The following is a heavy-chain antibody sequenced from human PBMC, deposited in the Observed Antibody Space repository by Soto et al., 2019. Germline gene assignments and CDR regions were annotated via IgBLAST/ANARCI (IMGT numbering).Heavy chain of an antibody. CDR2: ISSSSSYI. V-gene: IGHV3-21*01. Sequence: PGGSLRLSCAASGFTFSSYSMNWVRQAPGKGLEWVSSISSSSSYIYYADSVKGRFTISRDNAKNSLYLQMNSLRAEDTAVYYCARSKYSSSWYFDYWGQGTLVTVSS. J-gene: IGHJ4*02. CDR3: ARSKYSSSWYFDY. CDR1: GFTFSSYS. D-gene: IGHD6-13*01.